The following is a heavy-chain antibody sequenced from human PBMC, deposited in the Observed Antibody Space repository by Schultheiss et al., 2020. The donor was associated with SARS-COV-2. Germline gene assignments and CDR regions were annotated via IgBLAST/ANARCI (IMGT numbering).Heavy chain of an antibody. CDR3: ARSISIAAAEFDY. J-gene: IGHJ4*02. CDR2: ISSSSSYI. Sequence: GGSLRLSCAASGFTFSSYAMSWVRQAPGKGLEWVSSISSSSSYIYYADSVKGRFTISRDNAKNSLYLQMNSLRAEDTAVYYCARSISIAAAEFDYWGQGTLVTVSS. V-gene: IGHV3-21*01. CDR1: GFTFSSYA. D-gene: IGHD6-13*01.